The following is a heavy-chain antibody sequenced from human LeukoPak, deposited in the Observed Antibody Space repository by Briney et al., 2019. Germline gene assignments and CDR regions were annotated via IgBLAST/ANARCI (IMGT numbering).Heavy chain of an antibody. V-gene: IGHV3-23*01. D-gene: IGHD2-2*01. Sequence: GGSLRLSCAASGFTVSSNYMSWVRQAPGKGLERVSAICGSDGSRYYADSVKGRFTISRDNSKNTLYLQMNSLRGEDTAVYYCAKGGSPSCYSSSGYWGQGTLVTVSS. CDR1: GFTVSSNY. CDR3: AKGGSPSCYSSSGY. J-gene: IGHJ4*02. CDR2: ICGSDGSR.